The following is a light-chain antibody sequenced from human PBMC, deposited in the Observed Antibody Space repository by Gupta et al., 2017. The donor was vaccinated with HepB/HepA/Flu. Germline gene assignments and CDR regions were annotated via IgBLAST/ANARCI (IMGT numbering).Light chain of an antibody. V-gene: IGKV1-39*01. CDR2: GAI. CDR1: QNISKY. J-gene: IGKJ2*01. Sequence: DIQMTQSPSSLSASVGDRVTIVCRASQNISKYLTWYQQKTGKAPKRLIYGAINLQSGVPSRFSGSGSETDFTLTINRLQPEDCATYYCQQSVRTPFTFGQGTKM. CDR3: QQSVRTPFT.